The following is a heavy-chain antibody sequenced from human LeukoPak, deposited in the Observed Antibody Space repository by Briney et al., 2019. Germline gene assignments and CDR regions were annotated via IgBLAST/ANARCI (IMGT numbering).Heavy chain of an antibody. Sequence: PGRSLRLSCAASGFTFSSYAMHWVRQAPGKGLEWVADISYDGSNKYYADSVKGRFTISRDNSKNTLYLQMNSLRAEDTAVYYCASTRSHYYYYGMDVWGKGTTVTVSS. CDR2: ISYDGSNK. CDR1: GFTFSSYA. CDR3: ASTRSHYYYYGMDV. V-gene: IGHV3-30*04. J-gene: IGHJ6*04.